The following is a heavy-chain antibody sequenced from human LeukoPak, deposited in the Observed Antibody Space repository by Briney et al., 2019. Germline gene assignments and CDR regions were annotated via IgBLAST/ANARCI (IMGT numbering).Heavy chain of an antibody. J-gene: IGHJ4*02. CDR1: GFTFSSYW. CDR3: ARDGAQSGRPTRGPDY. V-gene: IGHV3-74*01. CDR2: INSDGTTT. D-gene: IGHD1-26*01. Sequence: PGGSLRLSCAASGFTFSSYWMHWVRETPGKGLLWVSRINSDGTTTDYADSVKGRFTISRDNAKNTLYLQMNSLRAEDTAVYYCARDGAQSGRPTRGPDYWGQGTLVTVSS.